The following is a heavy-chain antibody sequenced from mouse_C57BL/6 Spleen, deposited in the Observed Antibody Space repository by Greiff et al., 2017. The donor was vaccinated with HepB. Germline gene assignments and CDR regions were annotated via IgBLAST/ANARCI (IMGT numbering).Heavy chain of an antibody. CDR2: IDPNSGGT. Sequence: QQSCKASGYTFPSYWMHWVKQRPGRGLEWIGRIDPNSGGTKYNEKFTSKATLTVDKPSSTAYMQLSSLTSEDSAVYYCALITTVALDYWGQGTTLTVSS. V-gene: IGHV1-72*01. CDR3: ALITTVALDY. D-gene: IGHD1-1*01. CDR1: GYTFPSYW. J-gene: IGHJ2*01.